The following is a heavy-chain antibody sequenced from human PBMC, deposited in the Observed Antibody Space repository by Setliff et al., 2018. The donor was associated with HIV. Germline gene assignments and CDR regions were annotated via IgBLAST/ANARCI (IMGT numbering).Heavy chain of an antibody. CDR1: GYTFIGDY. D-gene: IGHD3-10*01. CDR3: ARGFTYRGYYYGSGSYYNIQQPIDY. J-gene: IGHJ4*02. V-gene: IGHV1-2*02. CDR2: INPNSGGT. Sequence: ASVKVSCKASGYTFIGDYMHWVRQAPGQGLEWMGWINPNSGGTNYAQKFQGRVTMTRDTSISTAYMELSRLRSDDTAVYYCARGFTYRGYYYGSGSYYNIQQPIDYWGQGTLVTVSS.